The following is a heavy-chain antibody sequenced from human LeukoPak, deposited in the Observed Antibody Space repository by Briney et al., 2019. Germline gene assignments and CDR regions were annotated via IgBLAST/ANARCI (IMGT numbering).Heavy chain of an antibody. V-gene: IGHV3-23*01. CDR2: ISGSGGST. J-gene: IGHJ4*02. Sequence: GGSLRLSCAASGFTFSSYAMSWVRQAPGKGLEWVSAISGSGGSTYYADSVKGRFAISRDNSKNTLYLQMNSLRAEDTAVYYCAKDRGLLFGEFHDYWGQGTLVTVSS. CDR1: GFTFSSYA. CDR3: AKDRGLLFGEFHDY. D-gene: IGHD3-10*02.